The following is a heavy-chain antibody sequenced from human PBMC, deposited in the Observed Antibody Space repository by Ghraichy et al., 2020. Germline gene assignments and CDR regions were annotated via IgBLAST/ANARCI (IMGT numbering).Heavy chain of an antibody. CDR3: AREYPDCSSTSCYGGDVFDI. CDR1: GFTFSSYW. D-gene: IGHD2-2*01. V-gene: IGHV3-7*03. J-gene: IGHJ3*02. CDR2: IKQDGSEK. Sequence: GGSLRLSCAASGFTFSSYWMSWVRQAPGKGLEWVANIKQDGSEKYYVDSVKGRFTISRDNAKNSLYLQMNSLRAEDTAVYYCAREYPDCSSTSCYGGDVFDIWGQGTMVTVSS.